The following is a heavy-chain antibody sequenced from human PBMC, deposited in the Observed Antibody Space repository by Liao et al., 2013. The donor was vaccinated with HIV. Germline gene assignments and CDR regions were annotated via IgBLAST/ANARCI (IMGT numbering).Heavy chain of an antibody. CDR3: ARERGNWGFAYGLRDAFDI. J-gene: IGHJ3*02. Sequence: QVQLQESGPGLVKPSQTLSLTCTVSGGSIRSGSYYWSWIRQPAGKGLEWIGRIYTSGSTKYNPSLKSRVTMSVDTSKNQFSLKLSSVTAADTAVYYCARERGNWGFAYGLRDAFDIWGQGTMVTGLF. CDR2: IYTSGST. CDR1: GGSIRSGSYY. V-gene: IGHV4-61*02. D-gene: IGHD7-27*01.